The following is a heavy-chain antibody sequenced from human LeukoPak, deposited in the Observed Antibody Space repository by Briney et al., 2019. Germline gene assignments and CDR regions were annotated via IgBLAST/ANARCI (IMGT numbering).Heavy chain of an antibody. CDR2: INPSGGST. CDR1: GYTFTSYY. Sequence: GASVKVSCKASGYTFTSYYMHWVRQAPGQGLEWMGIINPSGGSTSYAQKFQGRVTMTRDTSTSTVYMELSSLRSEDTAVYYCARDNWSSGNKPGYYFDYWGQGTLVTVSS. D-gene: IGHD6-19*01. V-gene: IGHV1-46*01. CDR3: ARDNWSSGNKPGYYFDY. J-gene: IGHJ4*02.